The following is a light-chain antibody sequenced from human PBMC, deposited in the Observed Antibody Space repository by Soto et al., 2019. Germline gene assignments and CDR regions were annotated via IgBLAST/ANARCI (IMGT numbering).Light chain of an antibody. CDR3: SSYTSITTLVL. Sequence: QSALTQPASVSGAPGQSITLSCTGNRSDIGGRDFVSWYQQHPGKAPKLMIYEVTNRPSGVSSRFSGSKSGNTASLTISGLQAEDEADYYCSSYTSITTLVLFGGGTKLTVL. CDR2: EVT. V-gene: IGLV2-14*01. J-gene: IGLJ2*01. CDR1: RSDIGGRDF.